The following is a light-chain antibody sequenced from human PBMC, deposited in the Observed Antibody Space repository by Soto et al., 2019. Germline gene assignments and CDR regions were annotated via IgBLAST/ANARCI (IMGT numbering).Light chain of an antibody. J-gene: IGLJ2*01. CDR2: YDS. Sequence: SYELTQPPSVSVAPGKTARITCGGNNIGSKSVHGYQQKPGQAPVLVIYYDSDRPSGIPERFSGSNSGNTATLTISRVEAGDEADYCCQVWDSSSDHRNVVFGGGTKLTVL. V-gene: IGLV3-21*04. CDR1: NIGSKS. CDR3: QVWDSSSDHRNVV.